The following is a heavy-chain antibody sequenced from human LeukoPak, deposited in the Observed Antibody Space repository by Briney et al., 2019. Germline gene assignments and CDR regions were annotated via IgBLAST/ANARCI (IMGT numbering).Heavy chain of an antibody. Sequence: PGGSLRLSCAASGFSLSSYAMSWVRQAPGKGLEWVSAISSTDAGTYHADSARGRFTISRDSSKNTLYLQMNSLRAEDAAAYYCAKAPVTSCRGAYCYPFDYWGQGTLVTVSS. D-gene: IGHD2-21*01. CDR3: AKAPVTSCRGAYCYPFDY. V-gene: IGHV3-23*01. CDR2: ISSTDAGT. J-gene: IGHJ4*02. CDR1: GFSLSSYA.